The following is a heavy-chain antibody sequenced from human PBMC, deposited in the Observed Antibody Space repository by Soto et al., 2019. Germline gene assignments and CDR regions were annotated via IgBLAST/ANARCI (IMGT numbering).Heavy chain of an antibody. D-gene: IGHD3-9*01. V-gene: IGHV3-74*01. CDR2: INSDGSST. Sequence: PGGSLRLSCAASGFTFSSYWMHWVRQAPGKGLVWVSRINSDGSSTSYADSVKGRFTISRDNAKNTLYLQMNSLRAEDTAVYYCARADPYYDILTALIPSEANYFDYWGQGTLVTVSA. J-gene: IGHJ4*02. CDR1: GFTFSSYW. CDR3: ARADPYYDILTALIPSEANYFDY.